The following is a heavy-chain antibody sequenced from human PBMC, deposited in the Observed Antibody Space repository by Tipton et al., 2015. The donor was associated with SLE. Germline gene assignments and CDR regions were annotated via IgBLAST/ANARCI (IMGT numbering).Heavy chain of an antibody. J-gene: IGHJ3*02. CDR2: IYYSGST. CDR3: ARGGGFDAFDI. V-gene: IGHV4-59*01. D-gene: IGHD2-15*01. Sequence: TLSLTCTVSGGSISSYYWNWIRQPPGKGLEWIGYIYYSGSTNYNPSLKSRVTISVDTSKNQFSLKLSSVTAADTAVYYCARGGGFDAFDIWGQGTMVTVSS. CDR1: GGSISSYY.